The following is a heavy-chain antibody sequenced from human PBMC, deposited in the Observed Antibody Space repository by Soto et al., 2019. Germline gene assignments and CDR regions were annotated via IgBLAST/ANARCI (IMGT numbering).Heavy chain of an antibody. D-gene: IGHD6-13*01. J-gene: IGHJ4*02. CDR3: ARDLIAAAGTATPDY. V-gene: IGHV3-20*04. CDR1: GFTFDDYG. Sequence: GGSLRLSCAASGFTFDDYGMSWVRQAPGKGLEWVSGINWNGGSTGYADSVKGRFTISRDNAKNSLYLQMNSLRAEDTALYYCARDLIAAAGTATPDYWGQGTLVTVSS. CDR2: INWNGGST.